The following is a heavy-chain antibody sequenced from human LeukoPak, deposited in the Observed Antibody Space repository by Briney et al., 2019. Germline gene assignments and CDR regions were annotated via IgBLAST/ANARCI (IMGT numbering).Heavy chain of an antibody. J-gene: IGHJ4*02. V-gene: IGHV4-34*01. CDR3: ARFLRYCSGGSCFRANHYYFDY. CDR1: GGSFSGYY. CDR2: MHHTGST. D-gene: IGHD2-15*01. Sequence: SETLSLTCAVYGGSFSGYYWSWIRQPPGKGLEWIAIMHHTGSTHYNPSLQSRVTISIDTSKNQFSLKLSSVTAADTAVYYCARFLRYCSGGSCFRANHYYFDYWGQGTLVTVSS.